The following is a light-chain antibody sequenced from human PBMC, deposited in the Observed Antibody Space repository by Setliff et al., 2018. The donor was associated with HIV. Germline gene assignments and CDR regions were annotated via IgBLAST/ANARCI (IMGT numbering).Light chain of an antibody. J-gene: IGLJ1*01. V-gene: IGLV2-23*02. CDR3: CSYTSSTTYV. CDR2: EVN. Sequence: QSALTQPASVSGSPGQSSTISCTGTRSDIGTYDLVSWYRQYPGKAPKLIIYEVNRRPARVSDRLSGSKSGNTASLTISGLRAEDEATYYCCSYTSSTTYVFGTGTKVTVL. CDR1: RSDIGTYDL.